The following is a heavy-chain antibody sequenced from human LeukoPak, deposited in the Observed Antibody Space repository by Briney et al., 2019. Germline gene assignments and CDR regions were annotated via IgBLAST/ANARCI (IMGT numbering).Heavy chain of an antibody. CDR2: IHYSGTT. D-gene: IGHD1-26*01. CDR3: ATAGIVARRYFDY. V-gene: IGHV4-59*08. CDR1: GDSISSYY. J-gene: IGHJ4*02. Sequence: SETLSLTCTVSGDSISSYYWTWIRQPPGKGLEWIGYIHYSGTTNYSPSLKSRVTISVDTSKNQFSLKLSSVTAADTAVYYCATAGIVARRYFDYWGQGTLVTVSS.